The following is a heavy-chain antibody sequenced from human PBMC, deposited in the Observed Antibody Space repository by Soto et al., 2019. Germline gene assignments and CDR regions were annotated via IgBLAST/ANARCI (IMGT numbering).Heavy chain of an antibody. Sequence: GGSLRLSCTASGFTFSDYYMSWIRRAPGKGLEWVSYISSGSGYTDYAGSVKGRFTISRDNAKNSLYLQMNSLRAEDTAVYYCASPFGYYYDSSGFFDYWGQGTLVTVSS. D-gene: IGHD3-22*01. V-gene: IGHV3-11*06. CDR1: GFTFSDYY. CDR3: ASPFGYYYDSSGFFDY. CDR2: ISSGSGYT. J-gene: IGHJ4*02.